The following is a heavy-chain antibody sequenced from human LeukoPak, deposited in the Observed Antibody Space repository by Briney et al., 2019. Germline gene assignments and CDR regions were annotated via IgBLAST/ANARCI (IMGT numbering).Heavy chain of an antibody. J-gene: IGHJ4*02. D-gene: IGHD3-10*01. CDR1: GFTFSNYW. CDR3: ARDSDHVRDY. CDR2: VRPDGGAT. V-gene: IGHV3-15*01. Sequence: GGSLRLSCAASGFTFSNYWMSWVRQAPGQGLEWVGRVRPDGGATDSAAPVKGRVSMSRDDSKNSLYLQMNSLRAEDTAVYYCARDSDHVRDYWGQGTLVTVSS.